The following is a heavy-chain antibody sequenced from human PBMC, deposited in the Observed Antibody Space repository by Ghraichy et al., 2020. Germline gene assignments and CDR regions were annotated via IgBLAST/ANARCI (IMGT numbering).Heavy chain of an antibody. CDR2: MNPNSGNT. J-gene: IGHJ4*02. D-gene: IGHD2-2*01. CDR3: ARVWRDARHQLLSRNRKYYFDY. Sequence: ASVKVSCKASGYTFTSYDINWVRQATGQGLEWMGWMNPNSGNTGYAQKFQGRVTITRNTSISTAYMELSSLRSEDTAVYYCARVWRDARHQLLSRNRKYYFDYWGQGTLVTVSS. V-gene: IGHV1-8*03. CDR1: GYTFTSYD.